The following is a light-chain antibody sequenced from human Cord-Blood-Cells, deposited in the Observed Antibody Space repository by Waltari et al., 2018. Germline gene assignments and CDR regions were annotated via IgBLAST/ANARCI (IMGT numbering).Light chain of an antibody. J-gene: IGKJ4*01. CDR2: AAS. V-gene: IGKV1-39*01. CDR1: QSINSY. CDR3: QQSYSTLVT. Sequence: DIQMTQSPSSLSASVGDRVTITCRANQSINSYLNWYQQKPGKAPKLLIYAASSLQSGVPSRCSGSGSGTDFTLTISSLQPEDFSTYYCQQSYSTLVTFGGGTKVEIK.